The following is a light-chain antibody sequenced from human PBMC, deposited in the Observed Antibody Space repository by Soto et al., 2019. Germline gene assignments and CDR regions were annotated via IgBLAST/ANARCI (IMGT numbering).Light chain of an antibody. V-gene: IGKV3-20*01. CDR1: QSVAKSY. CDR2: GAS. J-gene: IGKJ4*01. CDR3: QQYATAPLT. Sequence: EIVLTQSPGTLSLSPGERATLSCRASQSVAKSYLAWYQQKPGQAPRLLIHGASSRATGIPDRFSGSGSGTDFTLPISRLEPEDFALFYCQQYATAPLTFGGGTKVEI.